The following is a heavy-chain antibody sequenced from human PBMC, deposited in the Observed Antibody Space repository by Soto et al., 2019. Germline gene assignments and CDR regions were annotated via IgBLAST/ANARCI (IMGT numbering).Heavy chain of an antibody. V-gene: IGHV4-31*02. Sequence: WTWLRHSPAKGLEWIGNIYNSVTTSYNPALRGRVTISVDTSKNQLSLSLNSLTAADTARYYCARGGVVVTRSEDFIHWGQGIQVTVSS. CDR3: ARGGVVVTRSEDFIH. J-gene: IGHJ1*01. CDR2: IYNSVTT. D-gene: IGHD3-3*01.